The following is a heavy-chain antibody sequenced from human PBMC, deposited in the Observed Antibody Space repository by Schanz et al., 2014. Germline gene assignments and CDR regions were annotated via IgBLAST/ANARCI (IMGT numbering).Heavy chain of an antibody. CDR3: ARAKRFGDMDV. CDR2: ISAYNGHT. J-gene: IGHJ6*02. D-gene: IGHD3-10*01. Sequence: QVQLVQSGAEVKKPGASVKVSCKASGYTFISYGIKWVRQAPGQGLEWMGWISAYNGHTDYAQKLQGRVTLTTDTSTSAAYMELRNLRSDDTAVYYCARAKRFGDMDVGGQGTTVTVSS. V-gene: IGHV1-18*01. CDR1: GYTFISYG.